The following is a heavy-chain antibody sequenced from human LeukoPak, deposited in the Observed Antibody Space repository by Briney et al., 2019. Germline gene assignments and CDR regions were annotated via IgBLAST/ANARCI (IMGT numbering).Heavy chain of an antibody. CDR1: GSRFTSYW. CDR3: ARHRDTVRHDAFDI. J-gene: IGHJ3*02. Sequence: GESLKISCKGSGSRFTSYWIGWVRQMPGKGLEWMGIIYPGDSDTRYSPSFQGQVTVSADKSISTAYLQWSSLKASDTAMYYCARHRDTVRHDAFDIWGQGTMVTVSS. D-gene: IGHD4-17*01. V-gene: IGHV5-51*01. CDR2: IYPGDSDT.